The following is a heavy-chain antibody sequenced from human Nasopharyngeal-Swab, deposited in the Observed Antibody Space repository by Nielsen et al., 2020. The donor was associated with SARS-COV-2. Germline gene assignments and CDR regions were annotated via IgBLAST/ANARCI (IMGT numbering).Heavy chain of an antibody. J-gene: IGHJ2*01. Sequence: SETLSLTSTVPGGSISSSSYYWGWIRQPPGKGLEWIGSIYYSGSTYYNPSLKSRVTISVDTSKNQFSLKLSSVTAADTAVYYCARGRQQQLVLGYFDLWGRGTLVTVSS. D-gene: IGHD6-13*01. V-gene: IGHV4-39*07. CDR2: IYYSGST. CDR3: ARGRQQQLVLGYFDL. CDR1: GGSISSSSYY.